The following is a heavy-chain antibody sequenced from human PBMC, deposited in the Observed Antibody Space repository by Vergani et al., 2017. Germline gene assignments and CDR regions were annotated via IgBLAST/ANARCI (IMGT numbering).Heavy chain of an antibody. CDR2: TYYSGST. CDR3: AGERKETYDCGSGSFYGMDV. J-gene: IGHJ6*02. CDR1: GGSISSGDYY. V-gene: IGHV4-30-4*08. Sequence: QVQLQESGPGLVKPSQTLSLTCTVSGGSISSGDYYWSWIRQPPGKGLEWIGYTYYSGSTYYNPSLKSRVTISVDTSKNQFSLKLSSVTAADTAVYYCAGERKETYDCGSGSFYGMDVWGQGTTVTVSS. D-gene: IGHD3-10*01.